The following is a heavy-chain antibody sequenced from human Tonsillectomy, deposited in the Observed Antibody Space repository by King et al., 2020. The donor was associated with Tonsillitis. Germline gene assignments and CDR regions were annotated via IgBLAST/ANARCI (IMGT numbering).Heavy chain of an antibody. CDR1: GFTFSSHA. Sequence: VQLVESGGGVVQPGRSLRLSCAASGFTFSSHAMHWVRQAPGKGLEWVAVISYDGSNKYYADSVKGRFTISRDNSKNTLYLQMNSLRAEDTAVYYCAGDSYDSSGYLFDYWGQGTLVTVSS. CDR3: AGDSYDSSGYLFDY. J-gene: IGHJ4*02. D-gene: IGHD3-22*01. V-gene: IGHV3-30*01. CDR2: ISYDGSNK.